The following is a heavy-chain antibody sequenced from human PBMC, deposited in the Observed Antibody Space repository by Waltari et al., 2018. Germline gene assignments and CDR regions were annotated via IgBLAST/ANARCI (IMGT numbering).Heavy chain of an antibody. CDR1: GFTFSSYA. CDR3: AKDPGGELWENY. CDR2: IRGSVGST. Sequence: EVQLVESGGGLVQPGGSVRLSCAASGFTFSSYAMSWVRQAPGKGLEWVAAIRGSVGSTFYADSVKGRFTISRYNSKNTLYLQMNSLRAEDTAVYYCAKDPGGELWENYWGQGPLVTVSS. D-gene: IGHD3-16*01. V-gene: IGHV3-23*04. J-gene: IGHJ4*02.